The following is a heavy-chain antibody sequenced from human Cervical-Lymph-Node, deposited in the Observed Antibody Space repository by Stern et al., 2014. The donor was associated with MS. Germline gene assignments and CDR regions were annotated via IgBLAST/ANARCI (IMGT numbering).Heavy chain of an antibody. CDR2: IMPNVGTS. D-gene: IGHD1-26*01. V-gene: IGHV1-69*01. CDR3: ARHLGSHESGWFDP. CDR1: GGTLISYP. Sequence: QMQLVQSGAEVKKPGSSVKVSCQASGGTLISYPISWVRQAPGQGLELLGGIMPNVGTSNYGHKFQGRVTITADEPTTTIYMELKSLKSEDTAVYYCARHLGSHESGWFDPWGQGTLVTVSS. J-gene: IGHJ5*02.